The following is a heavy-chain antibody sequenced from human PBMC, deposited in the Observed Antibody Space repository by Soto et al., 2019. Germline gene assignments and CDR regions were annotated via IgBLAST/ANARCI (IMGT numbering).Heavy chain of an antibody. Sequence: EVQLVESGGGLVQLGGSLRLSCEASGFTFRTYWMHWVRQAPGKGLVWVSRIKSDGSGTYYADSVEGRFTISRDNAQNTLYLQLNRLRAEDTAVYYCVRGDGDYHDGNGYLGRHWGQGTLVTVSS. J-gene: IGHJ4*02. D-gene: IGHD3-22*01. CDR2: IKSDGSGT. CDR3: VRGDGDYHDGNGYLGRH. CDR1: GFTFRTYW. V-gene: IGHV3-74*01.